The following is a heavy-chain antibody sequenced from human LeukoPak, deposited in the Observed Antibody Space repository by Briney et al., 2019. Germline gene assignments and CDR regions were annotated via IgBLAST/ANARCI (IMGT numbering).Heavy chain of an antibody. J-gene: IGHJ4*02. CDR1: GYTFTGYY. CDR3: AGSRDGYNPFDY. CDR2: INPNSGGT. D-gene: IGHD5-24*01. Sequence: ASVKVSCKASGYTFTGYYMHWVRQAPGQGLEWMGWINPNSGGTNYAQKFQGRVNMTRNTSISTAYMELSRLRSDDTAVYYCAGSRDGYNPFDYWGQGTLVTVSS. V-gene: IGHV1-2*02.